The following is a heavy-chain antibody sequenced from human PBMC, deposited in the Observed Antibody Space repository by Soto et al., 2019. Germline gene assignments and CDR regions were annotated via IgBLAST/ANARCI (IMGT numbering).Heavy chain of an antibody. J-gene: IGHJ4*02. V-gene: IGHV4-38-2*02. Sequence: SELMSHTNSVSGESSRNSDYLAWIRKPPGKILEWIGSIYHSGTTYYNPSLKSRVTISVDTSKNQFSLKLSSVTAADTAVYYCASTFRDSSWYVPTYWGQGTLVPGSS. CDR2: IYHSGTT. D-gene: IGHD6-13*01. CDR1: GESSRNSDY. CDR3: ASTFRDSSWYVPTY.